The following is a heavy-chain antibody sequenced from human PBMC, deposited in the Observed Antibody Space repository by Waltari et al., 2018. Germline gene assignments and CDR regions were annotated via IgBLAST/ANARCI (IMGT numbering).Heavy chain of an antibody. CDR2: TKTDGSFT. V-gene: IGHV3-74*01. CDR1: GFTFSSYG. J-gene: IGHJ4*02. CDR3: VRGSLNPGFDY. Sequence: EVQLVEYGGGLVQPGGSLRLSCPVSGFTFSSYGLHGCRQTPGEGVVWLSRTKTDGSFTNDADSVERRFTMDRDNAIDTVYLQMTRLRAEDTAIYYCVRGSLNPGFDYWGQGTLVTVSS.